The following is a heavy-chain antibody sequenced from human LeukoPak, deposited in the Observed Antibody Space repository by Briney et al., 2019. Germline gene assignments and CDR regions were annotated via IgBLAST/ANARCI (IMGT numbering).Heavy chain of an antibody. CDR2: ISHSGIT. V-gene: IGHV4-34*01. J-gene: IGHJ4*02. CDR1: GETFSGYY. Sequence: PSETLPLTCGVQGETFSGYYWSWIRQPPGKGLEWIGVISHSGITNYSPSLQSRVTISVDTSKNQFSLKLTSVAAADTAVYYCARGTYYYEDSGPYYWGQGSLVTVSS. CDR3: ARGTYYYEDSGPYY. D-gene: IGHD3-22*01.